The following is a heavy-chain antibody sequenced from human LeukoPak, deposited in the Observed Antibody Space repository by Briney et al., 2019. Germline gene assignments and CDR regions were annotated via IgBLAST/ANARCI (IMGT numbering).Heavy chain of an antibody. Sequence: PGRSLRLSCAASGFTFSSCGMQWVRQAPGKGLEWVAVISFDGSDKHYADSVKGRFTISTDISKSTLSLQMNSLRPEDTALYYCARDLSNVPGQYWGQGTLVTVSS. CDR2: ISFDGSDK. D-gene: IGHD3-10*02. CDR3: ARDLSNVPGQY. CDR1: GFTFSSCG. V-gene: IGHV3-30*03. J-gene: IGHJ4*02.